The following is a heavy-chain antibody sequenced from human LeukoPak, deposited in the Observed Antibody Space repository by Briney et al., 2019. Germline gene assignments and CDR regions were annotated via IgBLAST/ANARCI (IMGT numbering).Heavy chain of an antibody. V-gene: IGHV4-34*01. D-gene: IGHD3-3*01. Sequence: SETPSLTCAVYGGSFSGYYWSWIRQPPGKGLEWIGEINHSGSTNYNPSLKSRVTISVDTSKNQFSLKLSSVTAADTAVYYCARVQSPTYYDFWSGYLSYWGQGTLVTVSS. J-gene: IGHJ4*02. CDR1: GGSFSGYY. CDR2: INHSGST. CDR3: ARVQSPTYYDFWSGYLSY.